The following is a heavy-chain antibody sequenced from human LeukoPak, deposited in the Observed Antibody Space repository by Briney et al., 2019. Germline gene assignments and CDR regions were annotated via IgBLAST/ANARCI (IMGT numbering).Heavy chain of an antibody. CDR3: AKEGRGSSWYYYYGMDV. V-gene: IGHV3-30*02. CDR1: GFTFSSYG. CDR2: IRYDGSNK. D-gene: IGHD6-13*01. J-gene: IGHJ6*02. Sequence: GGSLRLSCAASGFTFSSYGMRWVRQAPGKGLEWVAFIRYDGSNKYYADSVKGRFTISRDNSKNTLYLQMNSLRAEDTAVYYCAKEGRGSSWYYYYGMDVWGQGTTVTVSS.